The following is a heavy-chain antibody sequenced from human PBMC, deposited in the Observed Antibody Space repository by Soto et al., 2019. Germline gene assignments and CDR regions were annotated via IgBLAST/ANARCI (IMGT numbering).Heavy chain of an antibody. D-gene: IGHD1-26*01. CDR1: GFIFSSHW. Sequence: EVQLVQSGGGLGQPGGSLRLSCGASGFIFSSHWMTWVRQAPGKGLEWVADIKPDGSDKHYVDSVKGRFTISRDNAGHSLYLQMRSLRAEDTAVYYCARLYGTESTFAYWGQGTLVTVSP. CDR2: IKPDGSDK. V-gene: IGHV3-7*01. J-gene: IGHJ4*02. CDR3: ARLYGTESTFAY.